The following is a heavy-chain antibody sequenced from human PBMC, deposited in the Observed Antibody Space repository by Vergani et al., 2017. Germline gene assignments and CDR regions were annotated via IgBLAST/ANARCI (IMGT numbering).Heavy chain of an antibody. V-gene: IGHV1-69*01. Sequence: QVQLVQSGAEVKKPGSSVKVSCKASGGTFSSYAISWVRQAPGQGLEWMGGIIPIFGTANYAQKFQGRVTITADESTSKADMELSSLRAEDTAVYYCARVVQGYDRGGDFDYWGQGTLVTVSS. D-gene: IGHD1-14*01. CDR1: GGTFSSYA. J-gene: IGHJ4*02. CDR2: IIPIFGTA. CDR3: ARVVQGYDRGGDFDY.